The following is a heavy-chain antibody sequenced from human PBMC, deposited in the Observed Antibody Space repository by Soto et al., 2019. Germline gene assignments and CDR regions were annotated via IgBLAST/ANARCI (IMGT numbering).Heavy chain of an antibody. D-gene: IGHD4-17*01. Sequence: GGSLRLSCAASGFTFSSYWMSWVRQAPGKGLEWVANIKQDGSEKYYVDSVKGRFTISRDNAKNSLYLQMNSLRAEDTAVYYCARALGPHYGGTPYYFDYWGQGTLVTSPQ. CDR3: ARALGPHYGGTPYYFDY. CDR2: IKQDGSEK. J-gene: IGHJ4*02. CDR1: GFTFSSYW. V-gene: IGHV3-7*03.